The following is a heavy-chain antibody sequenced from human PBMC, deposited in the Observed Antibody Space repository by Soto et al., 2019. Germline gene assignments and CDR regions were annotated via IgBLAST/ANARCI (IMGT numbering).Heavy chain of an antibody. J-gene: IGHJ5*01. V-gene: IGHV3-9*01. D-gene: IGHD3-10*01. CDR1: GFTFRDYG. CDR3: ARDILSGGAYPDS. Sequence: VQLVESGGGLVQPGRSLRLSCAASGFTFRDYGMHWVRQAPGKGLEWVSGISWNSGNIGYADSVKGRFTISRDNAKNSLYLQLNSLRAEDTALYYCARDILSGGAYPDSWGQGTKVTVSS. CDR2: ISWNSGNI.